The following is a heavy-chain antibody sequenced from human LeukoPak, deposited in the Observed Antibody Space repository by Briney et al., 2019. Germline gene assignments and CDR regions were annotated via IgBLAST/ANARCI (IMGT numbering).Heavy chain of an antibody. Sequence: GGSLRLSCAASGFTFRRYAMSWVRQAPGKGLEWVSTISGSGDSTYYAASVKGRFTISRDNSRNTLYLQMNSLRAEDTAVYFCAKSQDTAMSSSGYYGMDVWGQGTTVTVSS. D-gene: IGHD5-18*01. CDR3: AKSQDTAMSSSGYYGMDV. V-gene: IGHV3-23*01. CDR1: GFTFRRYA. CDR2: ISGSGDST. J-gene: IGHJ6*02.